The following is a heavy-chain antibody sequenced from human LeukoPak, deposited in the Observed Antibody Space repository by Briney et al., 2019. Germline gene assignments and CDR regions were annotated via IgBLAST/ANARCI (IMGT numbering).Heavy chain of an antibody. J-gene: IGHJ4*02. V-gene: IGHV4-39*01. D-gene: IGHD3-10*01. CDR1: GFTFSSYG. Sequence: GSLRLSCAASGFTFSSYGMSWVRQPPGKGLEWIGSIYYSGSTYYNPSLKSRVTISVDTSKNQFSLKLSSVTAADTAVYYCARHSRGGFGELFFDYWGQGTLVTVSS. CDR3: ARHSRGGFGELFFDY. CDR2: IYYSGST.